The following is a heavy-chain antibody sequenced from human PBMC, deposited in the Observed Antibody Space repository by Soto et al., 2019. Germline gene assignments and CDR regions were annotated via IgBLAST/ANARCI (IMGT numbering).Heavy chain of an antibody. J-gene: IGHJ4*02. CDR2: MNPNSGNT. D-gene: IGHD6-13*01. Sequence: GASVKVSCKASGYTFTRYDIKWVRQATGQGHEGMGWMNPNSGNTSSAQKIQGRVTMTRNTSISTAYMELSSLRSVDTAVYYSAREKSSWYDYCGPGTLVTVSS. CDR1: GYTFTRYD. V-gene: IGHV1-8*01. CDR3: AREKSSWYDY.